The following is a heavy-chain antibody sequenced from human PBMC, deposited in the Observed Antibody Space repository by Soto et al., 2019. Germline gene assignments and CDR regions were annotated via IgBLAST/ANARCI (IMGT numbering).Heavy chain of an antibody. CDR2: IIPIFGTA. V-gene: IGHV1-69*01. CDR1: GGTFSSYA. D-gene: IGHD3-9*01. CDR3: ALTVLRYFDWYGMFDY. J-gene: IGHJ4*02. Sequence: QVQLVQSGAEVKKPGSSVKVSCKASGGTFSSYAISWVRQAPGQGLEWRGGIIPIFGTANYAQKFQGRVTITADESTSTAYMELSSLRSEDTAVYYCALTVLRYFDWYGMFDYWGQGTLVTVSS.